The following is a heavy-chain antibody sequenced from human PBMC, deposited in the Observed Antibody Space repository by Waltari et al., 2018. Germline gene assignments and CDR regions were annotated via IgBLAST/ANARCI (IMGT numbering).Heavy chain of an antibody. CDR2: KKQDGSEK. D-gene: IGHD3-22*01. J-gene: IGHJ3*02. CDR1: GFSFTGYW. Sequence: EGQLVESGGGFVQPGGSLRLSCEASGFSFTGYWMSWVRQAPGKGLGGGAKKKQDGSEKNYVDSVKGRFTVSRDNAKKSLFLEMNSLRGEDTAVYYCARATYYYDNSGRGAFDIWGQGTRVTVSS. V-gene: IGHV3-7*01. CDR3: ARATYYYDNSGRGAFDI.